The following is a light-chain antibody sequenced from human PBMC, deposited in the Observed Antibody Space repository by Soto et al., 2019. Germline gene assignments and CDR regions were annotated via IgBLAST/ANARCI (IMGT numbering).Light chain of an antibody. CDR2: DDD. J-gene: IGLJ1*01. CDR3: GSWDSSLSAYV. Sequence: QAVMTQPPSVSAAPGQRVTISCKGSSSNIGGNSVSWYQQIPGTAPKLLIYDDDKRPSGIPDRFSGSKSGTSATLGITGFQTGDEADYYCGSWDSSLSAYVFGTGTKVTVL. V-gene: IGLV1-51*01. CDR1: SSNIGGNS.